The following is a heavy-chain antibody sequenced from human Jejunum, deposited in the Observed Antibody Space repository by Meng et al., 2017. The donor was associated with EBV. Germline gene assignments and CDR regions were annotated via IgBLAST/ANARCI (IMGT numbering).Heavy chain of an antibody. CDR2: IYYSGST. D-gene: IGHD5-12*01. J-gene: IGHJ4*02. CDR1: GGSVNSGNVY. V-gene: IGHV4-61*01. CDR3: AGLRYSGYDRAFDY. Sequence: QLQRRGSGPGLVKPSETLSLTCTVSGGSVNSGNVYWSWIRQPPGKGLEWIGYIYYSGSTNYIPSLKSRVTISLDTSKNQFSLKLSSVTAADTAVYYCAGLRYSGYDRAFDYWGQGALVTVSS.